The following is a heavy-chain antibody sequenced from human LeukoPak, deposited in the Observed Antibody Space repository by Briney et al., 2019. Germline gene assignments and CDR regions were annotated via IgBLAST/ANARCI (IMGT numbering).Heavy chain of an antibody. V-gene: IGHV1-2*02. CDR1: GYTFTGYY. CDR3: GRKSAARKASEFDY. CDR2: IHPNSGGT. Sequence: ASMKVSCKASGYTFTGYYIHWLRQAPGQGLEWMGWIHPNSGGTNYAQKFQGRVTMTRDTSISTAYMELSRLTFDDTAVYYCGRKSAARKASEFDYWGQGTLVSVSS. D-gene: IGHD6-6*01. J-gene: IGHJ4*02.